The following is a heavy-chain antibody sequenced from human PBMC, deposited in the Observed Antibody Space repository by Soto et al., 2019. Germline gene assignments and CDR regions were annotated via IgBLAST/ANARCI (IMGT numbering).Heavy chain of an antibody. V-gene: IGHV4-39*01. CDR3: PRTLGLYGGNSGNFDY. J-gene: IGHJ4*02. D-gene: IGHD4-17*01. Sequence: PSETLSVTCTVSGGCISSSSYYWGLILQPPRKGLEWIGSIYYSGITYYNPSLKSRVTISVDTSKNQLSLKLSSVTAADPAVYYCPRTLGLYGGNSGNFDYWGQGTLVTVSS. CDR1: GGCISSSSYY. CDR2: IYYSGIT.